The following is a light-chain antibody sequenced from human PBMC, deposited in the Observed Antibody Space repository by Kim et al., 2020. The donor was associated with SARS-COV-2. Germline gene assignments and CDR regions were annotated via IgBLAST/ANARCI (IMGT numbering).Light chain of an antibody. V-gene: IGKV1-39*01. J-gene: IGKJ4*01. Sequence: ASVGDRVTITCRASQSISTNLNWYQQNSGKAPKLLIYAASSLQGGVPSRFSGSGSGTDFTLTISSLQPEDSATYYCQQSNSTPLTFGGETKVDIK. CDR1: QSISTN. CDR3: QQSNSTPLT. CDR2: AAS.